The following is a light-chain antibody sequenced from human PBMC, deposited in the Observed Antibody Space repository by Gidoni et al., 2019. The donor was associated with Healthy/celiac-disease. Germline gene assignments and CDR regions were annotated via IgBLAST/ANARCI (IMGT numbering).Light chain of an antibody. CDR1: QSVSSY. CDR2: DAA. V-gene: IGKV3-11*01. Sequence: EIVLTQSPATLSLSPGERATLSCRASQSVSSYLAWYQQKPGQAPRLLIYDAANRATGIPARFRGSGSGTDFTLTSSSLAPEDFAVYYCQPRSNCPLTFGGGTQVEIK. CDR3: QPRSNCPLT. J-gene: IGKJ4*01.